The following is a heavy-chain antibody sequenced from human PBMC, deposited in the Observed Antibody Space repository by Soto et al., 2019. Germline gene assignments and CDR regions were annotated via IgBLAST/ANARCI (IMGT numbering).Heavy chain of an antibody. CDR3: VRHDYNAWSHDKGIGAFDI. CDR2: ISYDGTNT. V-gene: IGHV3-30*03. Sequence: QVQLVESGGGVVQPGTSLRLSCAASGFTFSRYGMNWVRQAPGKGLEWVAVISYDGTNTYYTDSVKGRFTISRDNSKDTLFLQMNSLRGEDTAVFYCVRHDYNAWSHDKGIGAFDIWGQGTGVTVTP. CDR1: GFTFSRYG. D-gene: IGHD3-10*01. J-gene: IGHJ3*02.